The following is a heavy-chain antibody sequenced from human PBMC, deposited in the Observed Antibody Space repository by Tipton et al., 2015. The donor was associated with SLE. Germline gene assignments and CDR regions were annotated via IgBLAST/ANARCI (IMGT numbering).Heavy chain of an antibody. D-gene: IGHD2-8*01. J-gene: IGHJ4*02. Sequence: LRLSCTVSGGSISSSSFYWGWIRQPPGKGLEWLGSISYSGSTYYNPSLKSRVTISIDTSKNQFSLKLSSVTAADTAVYYCAGGGHCTRTDCYARRLEWWGRGTLVTVSS. CDR3: AGGGHCTRTDCYARRLEW. V-gene: IGHV4-39*07. CDR2: ISYSGST. CDR1: GGSISSSSFY.